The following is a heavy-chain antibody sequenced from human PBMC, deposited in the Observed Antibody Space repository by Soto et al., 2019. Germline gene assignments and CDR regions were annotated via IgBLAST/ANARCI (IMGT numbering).Heavy chain of an antibody. Sequence: GGSLRLSCAASGFTFSSYEMNWVRQAPGKGLEWVSYISSSGSTIYYADSVKGRFTISRDNAKNSLYLQMNSLRAEDTAVYYCARDHIVVVVAATRYYYYGMDVWGQGTMVTVSS. J-gene: IGHJ6*02. CDR3: ARDHIVVVVAATRYYYYGMDV. V-gene: IGHV3-48*03. D-gene: IGHD2-15*01. CDR2: ISSSGSTI. CDR1: GFTFSSYE.